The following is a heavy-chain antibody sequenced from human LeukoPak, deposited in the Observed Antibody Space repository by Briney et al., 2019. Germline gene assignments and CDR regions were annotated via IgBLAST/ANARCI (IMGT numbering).Heavy chain of an antibody. V-gene: IGHV3-9*01. J-gene: IGHJ4*02. CDR2: ISWNSGSI. CDR1: GFTFDDYA. Sequence: PGRSLRLSCAASGFTFDDYAMHWVRQAPGKGLEWVSGISWNSGSIGYADSVKGRFTISRDNAKNSLYLQMNSLRAEDTALYYCAKGYCSSTSCYISYWGQGTLVTVSS. D-gene: IGHD2-2*02. CDR3: AKGYCSSTSCYISY.